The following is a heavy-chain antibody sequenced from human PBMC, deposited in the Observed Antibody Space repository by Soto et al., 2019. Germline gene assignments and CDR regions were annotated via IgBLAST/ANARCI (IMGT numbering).Heavy chain of an antibody. CDR2: INHSGST. CDR3: ASTPREAVAVNWFDP. Sequence: SETLSLTCAVYGGSFSGYYWSWIRQPPGKGLEWIGEINHSGSTNYNPSLKSRVTISVDTSKSQFSLKLSSVTAADTAVYYCASTPREAVAVNWFDPWGEGTVVTVAS. J-gene: IGHJ5*02. V-gene: IGHV4-34*01. CDR1: GGSFSGYY. D-gene: IGHD6-19*01.